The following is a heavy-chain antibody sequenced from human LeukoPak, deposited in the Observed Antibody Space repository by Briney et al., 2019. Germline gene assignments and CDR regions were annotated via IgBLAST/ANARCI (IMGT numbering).Heavy chain of an antibody. CDR2: IYTSGST. CDR1: GGSTSSYY. J-gene: IGHJ5*02. V-gene: IGHV4-4*07. Sequence: SETLSLTCTVSGGSTSSYYWSWIRQPAVKGLEWIGRIYTSGSTNYNPSLKSRVTMSVDTSKNQFSLKLSSVTAADTAVYYCATNSGSYGWFDPWGQGTLVTVSS. D-gene: IGHD1-26*01. CDR3: ATNSGSYGWFDP.